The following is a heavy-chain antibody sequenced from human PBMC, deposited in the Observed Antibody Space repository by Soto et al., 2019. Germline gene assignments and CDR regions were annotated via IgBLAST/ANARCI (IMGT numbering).Heavy chain of an antibody. D-gene: IGHD3-10*01. CDR2: ISYDGSNK. CDR1: GFTFSSYP. J-gene: IGHJ6*02. Sequence: GGSLRLSCAASGFTFSSYPMHWVRQSPGKGLEWVAVISYDGSNKYYADSVKGRFTISRDNSKNTLYLQMNSLRAEDTAVYYCARVKGGVRGVINSYYYYYGMDVWGQGTTVTVSS. V-gene: IGHV3-30-3*01. CDR3: ARVKGGVRGVINSYYYYYGMDV.